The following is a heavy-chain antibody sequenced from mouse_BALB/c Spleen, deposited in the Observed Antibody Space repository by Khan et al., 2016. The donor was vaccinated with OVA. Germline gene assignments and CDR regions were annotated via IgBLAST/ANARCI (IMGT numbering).Heavy chain of an antibody. V-gene: IGHV1-7*01. CDR1: GYTFTTYW. J-gene: IGHJ2*01. CDR3: TRDRIDY. CDR2: INPTSGYT. Sequence: VQLQESGAELAKPGASVKMSCKASGYTFTTYWMHWVKQRPGQGLEWIGYINPTSGYTDYNEKFKDRATLSADKSSSTAYMHLSSLKSEDSAVYYCTRDRIDYWGQGTTLTVSS.